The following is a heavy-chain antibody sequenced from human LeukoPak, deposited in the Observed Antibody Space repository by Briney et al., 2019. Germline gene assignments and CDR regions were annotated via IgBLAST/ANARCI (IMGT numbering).Heavy chain of an antibody. CDR1: GYIFTSSW. J-gene: IGHJ4*02. V-gene: IGHV5-51*01. CDR2: IYPGDSDT. CDR3: ARRDYGGKHFDY. D-gene: IGHD4-23*01. Sequence: GESLKISCKGSGYIFTSSWIAWVRQMPGKGLEWMGIIYPGDSDTKYSPSFQGQVTIAADKSISTAYLQWSSLKASDTAMYYCARRDYGGKHFDYWGQGTLLTVSS.